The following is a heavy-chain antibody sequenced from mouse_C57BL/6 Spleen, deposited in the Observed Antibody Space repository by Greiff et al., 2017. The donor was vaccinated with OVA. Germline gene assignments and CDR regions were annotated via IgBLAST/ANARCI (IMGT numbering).Heavy chain of an antibody. CDR3: ARGDYYYGRNYAMDY. J-gene: IGHJ4*01. V-gene: IGHV1-39*01. CDR1: GYSFTDYN. Sequence: VHVKQSGPELVKPGASVKISCKASGYSFTDYNMNWVKQSNGKSLEWIGVINPNYGTTSYNQKFKGKATLTVDQSSSTAYMQLNSLTSEDSAVYYCARGDYYYGRNYAMDYWGQGTSVTVSS. D-gene: IGHD1-1*01. CDR2: INPNYGTT.